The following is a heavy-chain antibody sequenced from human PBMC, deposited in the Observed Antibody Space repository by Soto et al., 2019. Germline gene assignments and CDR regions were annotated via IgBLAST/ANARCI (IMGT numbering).Heavy chain of an antibody. V-gene: IGHV3-74*01. CDR3: ARFAFRTAGDY. CDR1: GFTFSNYW. Sequence: EVQLVESGGGLVQPGGSLRLSCAASGFTFSNYWMHWVRQVPGKGLMWVSRIHSDGAYATYADSVKGRFTISRDNARNTLHLEMNSLGVEDTAVYYCARFAFRTAGDYWGQGALVTVSS. J-gene: IGHJ4*02. D-gene: IGHD3-3*02. CDR2: IHSDGAYA.